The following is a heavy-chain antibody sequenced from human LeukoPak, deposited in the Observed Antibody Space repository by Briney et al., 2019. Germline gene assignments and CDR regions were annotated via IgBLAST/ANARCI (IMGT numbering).Heavy chain of an antibody. CDR3: ARDRDTMVRGVFDI. V-gene: IGHV1-18*01. Sequence: ASVKVSCKASGYTFTSYGISWVRQAPGQGLEWMGWISAYNGNTNYAQKPQGRVTMTTDTSTSTAYMELRSLRSDDTAVYYCARDRDTMVRGVFDIWGQGTMVTVSS. J-gene: IGHJ3*02. CDR1: GYTFTSYG. CDR2: ISAYNGNT. D-gene: IGHD3-10*01.